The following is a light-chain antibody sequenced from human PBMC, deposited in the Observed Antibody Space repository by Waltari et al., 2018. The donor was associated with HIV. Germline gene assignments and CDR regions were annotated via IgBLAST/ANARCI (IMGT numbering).Light chain of an antibody. CDR1: QGISSY. CDR3: QQLNSYAIT. CDR2: AAS. J-gene: IGKJ5*01. Sequence: DIQLTQSPSFLSASVGDRVTITCRASQGISSYLAWYQQKPGKAPKLLIYAASTLQSGVPSRCSGSRSVTEFTLTISSLQPEDFATYYCQQLNSYAITFGQGTRLEIK. V-gene: IGKV1-9*01.